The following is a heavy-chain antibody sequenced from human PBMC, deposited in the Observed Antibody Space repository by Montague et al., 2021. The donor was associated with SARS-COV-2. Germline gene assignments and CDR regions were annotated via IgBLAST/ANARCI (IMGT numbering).Heavy chain of an antibody. CDR2: IYWDDDK. CDR3: AHRIGIAADSSGFRFDP. Sequence: PALVKPTKTLTLTCTFSGFSLSTSGVGVGWIRQPPGKALEWLALIYWDDDKRYSPSLKSRLTITKDTSKNQVVLTMTNMDPVDTATYYCAHRIGIAADSSGFRFDPWGQGTLVTVSS. J-gene: IGHJ5*02. D-gene: IGHD6-13*01. CDR1: GFSLSTSGVG. V-gene: IGHV2-5*02.